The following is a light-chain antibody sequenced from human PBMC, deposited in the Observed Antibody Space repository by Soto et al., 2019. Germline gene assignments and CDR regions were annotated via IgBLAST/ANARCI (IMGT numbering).Light chain of an antibody. Sequence: QSALTQPPSASGSPGQSVTISCTGTSSDVGGYNYVSWYQQHPGKAPKLMIYEVSKRPSGVPDRFSGSKSGNTSSLTVSGLPAEDEAYYYCSSYGGSNTSLVFGGGTKVTVL. CDR1: SSDVGGYNY. CDR2: EVS. J-gene: IGLJ2*01. V-gene: IGLV2-8*01. CDR3: SSYGGSNTSLV.